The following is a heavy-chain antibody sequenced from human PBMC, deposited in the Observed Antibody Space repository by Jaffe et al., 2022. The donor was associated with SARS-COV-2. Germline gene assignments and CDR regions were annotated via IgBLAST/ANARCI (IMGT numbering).Heavy chain of an antibody. J-gene: IGHJ6*02. V-gene: IGHV3-66*02. CDR2: IYSGGST. D-gene: IGHD6-19*01. CDR3: ARAPSGSSGWSTALYYGMDV. CDR1: GFTVSSNY. Sequence: EVQLVESGGGLVQPGGSLRLSCAASGFTVSSNYMSWVRQAPGKGLEWVSVIYSGGSTYYADSVKGRFTISRDNSKNTLYLQMNSLRAEDTAVYYCARAPSGSSGWSTALYYGMDVWGQGTTVTVSS.